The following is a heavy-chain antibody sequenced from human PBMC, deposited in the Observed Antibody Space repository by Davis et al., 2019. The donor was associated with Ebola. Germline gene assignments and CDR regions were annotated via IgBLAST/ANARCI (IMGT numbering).Heavy chain of an antibody. J-gene: IGHJ4*02. Sequence: HSQTLSLTCAVSGDSVSISSGGYNWVRQSPSRGLEWLGRTYYNSKWYNDYAVYLKSRININPDTSRNQFSLQLNSVTPEDTAVYYCARGWLRSAFDQWGQGTLVTVSS. CDR2: TYYNSKWYN. D-gene: IGHD5-12*01. CDR3: ARGWLRSAFDQ. CDR1: GDSVSISSGG. V-gene: IGHV6-1*01.